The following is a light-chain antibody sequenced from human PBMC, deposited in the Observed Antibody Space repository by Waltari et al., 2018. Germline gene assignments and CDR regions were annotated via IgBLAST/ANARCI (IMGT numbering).Light chain of an antibody. CDR1: QRISSW. CDR3: QQYNSYSGT. Sequence: DIQMTQSPSTLPASVGARVTITCRASQRISSWLAWYQQKPGKAPKLLIYKASSLESGVPSRFSGSGSGTEFTLTISSLQPDDFATYYCQQYNSYSGTFGQGTKVEIK. V-gene: IGKV1-5*03. J-gene: IGKJ1*01. CDR2: KAS.